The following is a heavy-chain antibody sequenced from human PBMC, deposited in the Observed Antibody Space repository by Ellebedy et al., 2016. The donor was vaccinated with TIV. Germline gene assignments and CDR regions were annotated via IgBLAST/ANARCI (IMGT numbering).Heavy chain of an antibody. CDR3: ARQGPSITMVRGVNWFDP. CDR2: IYYTGST. D-gene: IGHD3-10*01. J-gene: IGHJ5*02. V-gene: IGHV4-39*01. Sequence: SETLFLTCSVSGGSISSSSHYWGWIRQPPGKGLEWIGSIYYTGSTYYNPSLKRRVTISVDTSKNQFSLNLNSLTAADTAVYYCARQGPSITMVRGVNWFDPWGQGTLVTVSS. CDR1: GGSISSSSHY.